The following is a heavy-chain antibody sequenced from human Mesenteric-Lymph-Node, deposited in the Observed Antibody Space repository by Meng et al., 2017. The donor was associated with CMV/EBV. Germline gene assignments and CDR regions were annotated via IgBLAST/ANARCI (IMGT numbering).Heavy chain of an antibody. CDR2: ISSSSSTI. J-gene: IGHJ4*02. Sequence: GESLKISCTGSGFTFGDYAMSWVRQAPGKGLEWVSYISSSSSTIYYADSVKGRFTISRDNAKNSLYLQMNSLRAEDTAVYYCARDLDYYYDSSGYYTFDYWGQGTLVTVSS. D-gene: IGHD3-22*01. CDR1: GFTFGDYA. CDR3: ARDLDYYYDSSGYYTFDY. V-gene: IGHV3-48*04.